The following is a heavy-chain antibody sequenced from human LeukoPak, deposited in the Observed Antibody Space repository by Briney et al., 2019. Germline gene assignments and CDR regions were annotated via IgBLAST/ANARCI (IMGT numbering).Heavy chain of an antibody. CDR2: VIAISGTT. V-gene: IGHV1-69*05. D-gene: IGHD5-12*01. Sequence: SVKVSCKASGDSFSNFAFSWVRQAPGQGLEWMGGVIAISGTTNYAQRFQGRVTITTDESTSTVYMELSSLRFEDTAMYYCAREHGDDLSPGGDTFDIWGQGTMVTVSS. CDR1: GDSFSNFA. CDR3: AREHGDDLSPGGDTFDI. J-gene: IGHJ3*02.